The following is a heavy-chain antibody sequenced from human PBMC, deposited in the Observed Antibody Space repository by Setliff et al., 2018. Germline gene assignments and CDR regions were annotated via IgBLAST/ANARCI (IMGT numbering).Heavy chain of an antibody. Sequence: GGSLRLSCAASTFSFSSYWMSWVRQAPGKGLEWVANIKQDGSEKYYVDSVKGRFTISRDNAKNSLYLQVNSLRAEDSAVYYCAKETLGFCSGVSCYGLDYWGQGTLVT. CDR2: IKQDGSEK. CDR3: AKETLGFCSGVSCYGLDY. J-gene: IGHJ4*02. D-gene: IGHD2-15*01. CDR1: TFSFSSYW. V-gene: IGHV3-7*03.